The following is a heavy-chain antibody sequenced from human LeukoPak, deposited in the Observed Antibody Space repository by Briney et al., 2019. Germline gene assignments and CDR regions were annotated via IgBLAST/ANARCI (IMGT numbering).Heavy chain of an antibody. D-gene: IGHD4-23*01. CDR3: ARDLLNEGNHLDY. Sequence: SETLSLTCTVSGGSISSGDYYWSWIRQPPGKGLEWIGYIYYSGSTYYNPSLKSRVTISVDTSKDQFSLKLSSVTAADTAVYYCARDLLNEGNHLDYWGQGTLVTVSS. V-gene: IGHV4-30-4*01. CDR2: IYYSGST. J-gene: IGHJ4*02. CDR1: GGSISSGDYY.